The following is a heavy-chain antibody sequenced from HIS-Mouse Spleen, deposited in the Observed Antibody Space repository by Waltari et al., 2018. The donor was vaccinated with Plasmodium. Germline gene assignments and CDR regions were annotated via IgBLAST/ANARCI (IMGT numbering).Heavy chain of an antibody. J-gene: IGHJ6*02. D-gene: IGHD6-13*01. CDR1: GFPFGSYA. CDR2: ISYDGSNK. Sequence: QVQLVESGGGVVQPGRSLRLSCAASGFPFGSYAMHWVRQAPGTGLEWGAVISYDGSNKYYADSVKGRFTISRDNSKNTLYLQMNSLRAEDTAVYYCARAHTGYSSSWYYYGMDVWGQGTTVTVSS. CDR3: ARAHTGYSSSWYYYGMDV. V-gene: IGHV3-30*04.